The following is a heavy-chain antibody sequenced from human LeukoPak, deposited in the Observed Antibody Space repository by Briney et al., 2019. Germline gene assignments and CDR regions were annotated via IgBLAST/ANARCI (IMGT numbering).Heavy chain of an antibody. D-gene: IGHD5-12*01. CDR3: ARRKGVATIDY. Sequence: SETLSLTCTVSGGSIRSYYWTWIRQPPGKGLEWIGEINHSGSTNYNPSLKSRVTISVDTSKNQFSLKLSSVTAADTAVYYCARRKGVATIDYWGQGTLVTVSS. CDR2: INHSGST. V-gene: IGHV4-34*01. J-gene: IGHJ4*02. CDR1: GGSIRSYY.